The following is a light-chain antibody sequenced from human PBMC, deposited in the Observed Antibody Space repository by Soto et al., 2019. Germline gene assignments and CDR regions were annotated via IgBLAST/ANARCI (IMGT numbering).Light chain of an antibody. CDR2: NVN. CDR1: NSDVGNYNY. CDR3: SSFTSSTTYV. J-gene: IGLJ1*01. V-gene: IGLV2-14*01. Sequence: QSALTQSASVSGPPGQSITLSCTGTNSDVGNYNYVSWYQQHPGEVPKLIIFNVNNRPSGVSNRFSGSKSGNTASLTISGLQAEDEADYYCSSFTSSTTYVFGTGTKVTVL.